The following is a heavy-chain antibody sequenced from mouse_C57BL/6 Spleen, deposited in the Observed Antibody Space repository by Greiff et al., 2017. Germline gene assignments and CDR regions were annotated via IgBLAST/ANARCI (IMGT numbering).Heavy chain of an antibody. V-gene: IGHV5-16*01. J-gene: IGHJ4*01. CDR1: GFTFSDYY. D-gene: IGHD2-2*01. CDR2: INYDGSST. Sequence: EVNLVESEGGLVQPGSSMKLSCTASGFTFSDYYMAWVRQVPEKGLEWVANINYDGSSTYYLDSLKSRFIISRDNAKNILYLQMSSLKSEDTATYYCARGGYDVLYAMDYWGQGTSVTVSS. CDR3: ARGGYDVLYAMDY.